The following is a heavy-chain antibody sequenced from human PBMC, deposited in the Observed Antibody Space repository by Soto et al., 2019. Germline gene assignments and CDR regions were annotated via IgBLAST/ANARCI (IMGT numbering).Heavy chain of an antibody. D-gene: IGHD4-17*01. CDR1: GFTFSTYA. Sequence: EVQLLESGGGLVQPGGSLRLSCAASGFTFSTYALNWVRQAPGKGLEWVSAIGGRGGSTYFADSVKGRFSISRDSSKNTLYLQMNSLRAEDTAVYYCAKDGYGDRPYYVDYWGQGTLVTVSS. CDR2: IGGRGGST. V-gene: IGHV3-23*01. J-gene: IGHJ4*02. CDR3: AKDGYGDRPYYVDY.